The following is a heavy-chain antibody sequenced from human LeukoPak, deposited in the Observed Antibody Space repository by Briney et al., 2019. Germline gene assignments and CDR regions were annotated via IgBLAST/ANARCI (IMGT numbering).Heavy chain of an antibody. CDR1: GFMFNSYV. V-gene: IGHV3-33*08. J-gene: IGHJ4*02. D-gene: IGHD4-23*01. CDR2: IWYDGSNK. Sequence: GGSLRLSCAASGFMFNSYVMSWVRQAPGKGLEWVAVIWYDGSNKYYADSVKGRFTISRDNPKNTLYVQMNSLRAEDTAVYYCARGRGADYGGNSGYFDYWGQGTLVTVSS. CDR3: ARGRGADYGGNSGYFDY.